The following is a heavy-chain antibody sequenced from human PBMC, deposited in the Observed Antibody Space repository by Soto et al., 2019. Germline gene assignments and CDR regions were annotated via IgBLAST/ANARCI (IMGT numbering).Heavy chain of an antibody. CDR2: IIPILGIA. D-gene: IGHD2-21*02. J-gene: IGHJ5*02. CDR1: GGTFSSYT. CDR3: ARLGGNSDWFDP. Sequence: QVQLVQSGAEVKKPGSSVKVSCKASGGTFSSYTISWVRQAPGQGLEWMGRIIPILGIANYAQKFQGRVTITADKSTSTAYMELSSLRSEDTAVYYCARLGGNSDWFDPWGQGTLVTVSS. V-gene: IGHV1-69*02.